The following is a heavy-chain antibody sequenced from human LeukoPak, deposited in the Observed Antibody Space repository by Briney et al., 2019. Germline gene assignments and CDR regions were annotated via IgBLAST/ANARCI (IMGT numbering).Heavy chain of an antibody. CDR2: INPNSGGT. Sequence: ASVKVSCKASGYTFTGYYMHWVRQAPGQGLEWMGRINPNSGGTNYAQKFQGRVTMTRDTSISTAYMELSRLRSDDTAVYYCARSPMWYDSSGYPHGDFDYWGQGTLVTVSS. V-gene: IGHV1-2*06. J-gene: IGHJ4*02. CDR3: ARSPMWYDSSGYPHGDFDY. D-gene: IGHD3-22*01. CDR1: GYTFTGYY.